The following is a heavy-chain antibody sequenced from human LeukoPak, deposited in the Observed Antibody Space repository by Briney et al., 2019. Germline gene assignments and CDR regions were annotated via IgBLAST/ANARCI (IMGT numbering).Heavy chain of an antibody. CDR2: IDWDDDK. J-gene: IGHJ4*02. CDR1: GFSLSTSGMR. V-gene: IGHV2-70*04. CDR3: ARMVISSNYFDY. Sequence: SGPALVKPTQTLTLTCTFSGFSLSTSGMRVSWIRQPPGKALEWLARIDWDDDKFYSTSLKTRLTISKDTSKNQVVLTMTNMDPVDTATYYCARMVISSNYFDYWGQGTLVTVSS. D-gene: IGHD3-16*02.